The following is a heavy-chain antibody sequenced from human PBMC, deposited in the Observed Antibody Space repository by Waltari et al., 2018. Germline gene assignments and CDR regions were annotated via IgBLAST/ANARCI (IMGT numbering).Heavy chain of an antibody. CDR2: IGAGGTI. CDR1: GFTFNTYA. Sequence: VQLVESGGGLVQPGGSLRLSCAASGFTFNTYAMIWVRQAPGKGLEWVSAIGAGGTIYYAGSVKGRFTISRDNSKTTVYLQMNNLRTEDTALYYCARDKVRGVIIDYWGQGTLVTVSS. V-gene: IGHV3-23*04. D-gene: IGHD3-10*01. CDR3: ARDKVRGVIIDY. J-gene: IGHJ4*02.